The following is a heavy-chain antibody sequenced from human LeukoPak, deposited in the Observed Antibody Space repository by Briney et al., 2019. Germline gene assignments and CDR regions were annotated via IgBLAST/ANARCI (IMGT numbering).Heavy chain of an antibody. Sequence: GGSLRLSCAASGFTFSSYSMNWVRQAPGKGLEWVSSISSSSSYIYYADSVKGRFTISRDNAKNSLYLQMNSLRAEDTAVYYCARVRRGSGSYPTTPYYMDVWGKGTTVTLSS. J-gene: IGHJ6*03. CDR3: ARVRRGSGSYPTTPYYMDV. CDR2: ISSSSSYI. CDR1: GFTFSSYS. V-gene: IGHV3-21*01. D-gene: IGHD3-10*01.